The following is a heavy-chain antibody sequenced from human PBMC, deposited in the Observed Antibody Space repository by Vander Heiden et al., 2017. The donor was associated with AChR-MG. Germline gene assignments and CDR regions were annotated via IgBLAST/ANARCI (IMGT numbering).Heavy chain of an antibody. V-gene: IGHV4-34*01. CDR2: INHSGST. CDR3: ARGTDYYDSSGEAFDI. CDR1: GGSFSGYY. J-gene: IGHJ3*02. Sequence: QVQLQQWGAGLLKPSETLSLTCAVYGGSFSGYYWSWIRQPPGKGLEWIGEINHSGSTNYNPSLKSRVTISVDTSKNQFSLKLSSVTAADTAVYYCARGTDYYDSSGEAFDIWGQGTMVTVSS. D-gene: IGHD3-22*01.